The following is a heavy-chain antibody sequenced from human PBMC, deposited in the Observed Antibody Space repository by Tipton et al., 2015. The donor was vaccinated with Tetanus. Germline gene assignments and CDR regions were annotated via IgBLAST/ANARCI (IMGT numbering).Heavy chain of an antibody. CDR3: ARVSRRNFYFDY. J-gene: IGHJ4*02. CDR1: GDSISSGPYS. D-gene: IGHD2/OR15-2a*01. Sequence: TLSLTCTVSGDSISSGPYSWSWLRQHPGKGLELIGYIYYSGTSYISPSLTRRVSIAVDTSRNQFSLNLTPVTVADSAVYFCARVSRRNFYFDYWGPGVQVTVSS. CDR2: IYYSGTS. V-gene: IGHV4-31*03.